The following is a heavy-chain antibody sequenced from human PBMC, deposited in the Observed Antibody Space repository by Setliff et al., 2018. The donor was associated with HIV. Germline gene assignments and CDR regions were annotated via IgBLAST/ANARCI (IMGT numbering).Heavy chain of an antibody. CDR1: GFTFSSYG. Sequence: PGGSLRLSCAASGFTFSSYGMHWVRQPPGKGLEWVAFIRYDGTNKYYADSVKGRFTISRDNSKDTLYLQMNSLRAEDTALYYCAKVRWTANYYFDCWGQGTLVTVSS. D-gene: IGHD1-7*01. CDR3: AKVRWTANYYFDC. CDR2: IRYDGTNK. J-gene: IGHJ4*02. V-gene: IGHV3-30*02.